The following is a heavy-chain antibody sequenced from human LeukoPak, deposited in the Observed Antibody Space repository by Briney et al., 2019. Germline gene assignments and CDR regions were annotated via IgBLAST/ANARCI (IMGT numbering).Heavy chain of an antibody. Sequence: GGSLRLSCAASGFTFSSHWMSWVRQAPGKGLEWVANIKQDGSDKYYVDSVKGRFTISRDNAKNSLYLQMNSLRAEDTAVYFCARDQPVAALDYWGQETPVTVSS. V-gene: IGHV3-7*01. CDR3: ARDQPVAALDY. CDR1: GFTFSSHW. CDR2: IKQDGSDK. J-gene: IGHJ4*02. D-gene: IGHD6-19*01.